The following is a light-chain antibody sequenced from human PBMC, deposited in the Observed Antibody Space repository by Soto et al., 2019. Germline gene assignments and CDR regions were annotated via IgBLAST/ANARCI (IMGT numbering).Light chain of an antibody. CDR2: GNS. Sequence: QSVLTQPPSVSGAPGQRVTISCTGGSSNIGGGYDVHWYQQLPGTAPKLLIYGNSNRPSGVPDRFSGSKSGTSASLAITGLQAEDEADYYCQSYDSSLSGSYVFGTGTKVTVL. J-gene: IGLJ1*01. CDR1: SSNIGGGYD. CDR3: QSYDSSLSGSYV. V-gene: IGLV1-40*01.